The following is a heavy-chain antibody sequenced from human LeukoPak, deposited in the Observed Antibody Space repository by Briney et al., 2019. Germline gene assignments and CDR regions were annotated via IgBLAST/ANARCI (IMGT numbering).Heavy chain of an antibody. CDR3: AGDEGGYRD. D-gene: IGHD5-18*01. J-gene: IGHJ4*02. Sequence: ASVKVSCKASGYTFTSYGISWVRQAPGQGLEWMGWNNPNSGGTNYAQKFQGRVTMTRDTSISTAYMELSRLRSDDTAVYYCAGDEGGYRDWGQGTLVTVSS. V-gene: IGHV1-2*02. CDR1: GYTFTSYG. CDR2: NNPNSGGT.